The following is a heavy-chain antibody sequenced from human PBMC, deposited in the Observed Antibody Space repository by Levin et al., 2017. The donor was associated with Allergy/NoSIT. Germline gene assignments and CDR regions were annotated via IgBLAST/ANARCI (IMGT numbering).Heavy chain of an antibody. CDR3: ARPKRVAMRNDAFDI. CDR1: GYNFNDYW. V-gene: IGHV5-51*01. CDR2: IYPGDSDT. D-gene: IGHD5-12*01. Sequence: GGSLRLSCKGSGYNFNDYWIGWVRQMPGKGLEWMGIIYPGDSDTRYRPSLQGQVTISVDKSISPAYLQWSSLQASDTAISYCARPKRVAMRNDAFDIWGQGTMVTVSS. J-gene: IGHJ3*02.